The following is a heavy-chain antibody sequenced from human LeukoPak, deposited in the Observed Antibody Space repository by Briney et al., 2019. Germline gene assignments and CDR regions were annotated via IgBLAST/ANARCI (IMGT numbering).Heavy chain of an antibody. J-gene: IGHJ5*02. V-gene: IGHV3-21*01. D-gene: IGHD2-15*01. CDR1: GFTFSNSD. Sequence: PGGSLRLSCATSGFTFSNSDMTWVRQAPGKGLEWVSSITTTSSYIYYADSVRGRFTISRDNAKNSLYLHMDSLRAEDTAVYSCARSGCPGGSCYLRYSWLDLWGRGTLVTVSS. CDR3: ARSGCPGGSCYLRYSWLDL. CDR2: ITTTSSYI.